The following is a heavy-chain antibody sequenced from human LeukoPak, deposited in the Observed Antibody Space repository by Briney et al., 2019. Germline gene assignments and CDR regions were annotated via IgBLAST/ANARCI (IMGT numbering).Heavy chain of an antibody. J-gene: IGHJ4*02. CDR3: ARSTATVTTWGGY. V-gene: IGHV1-18*01. CDR2: IGVYNGHT. D-gene: IGHD4-17*01. CDR1: GYRFDYFG. Sequence: GASVKVSCKASGYRFDYFGISWVRQAPGRGLEWMGWIGVYNGHTKYADNLQGRVTLTTDTSTSTAYMELSRLRSDDTAVYYCARSTATVTTWGGYWGQGTLVTVSS.